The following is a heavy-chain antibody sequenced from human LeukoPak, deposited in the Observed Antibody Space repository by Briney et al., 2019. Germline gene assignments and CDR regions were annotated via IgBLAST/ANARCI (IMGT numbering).Heavy chain of an antibody. V-gene: IGHV1-8*02. J-gene: IGHJ4*02. CDR3: ARGGQTDY. CDR1: GYTFTGYY. Sequence: ASVKVSCKASGYTFTGYYMHWVRQAPGQGLEWMGWMNPNSGNTGYAQKFQGRVTMTRNTSISTAYMELSSLRSEDTAVYYCARGGQTDYWGQGTLVTVSS. CDR2: MNPNSGNT.